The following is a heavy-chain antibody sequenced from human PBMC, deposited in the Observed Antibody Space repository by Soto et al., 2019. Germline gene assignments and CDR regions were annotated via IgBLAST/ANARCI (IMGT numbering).Heavy chain of an antibody. CDR3: ARATYYRYYFDY. CDR1: GDSIDSYY. Sequence: TSETLSLTCIVSGDSIDSYYWSWIRQPPGKGLEWIGYIFYSGTTNYNPSLKSRVTISLDRSKNHFSLRLSSVTAADTAVYFCARATYYRYYFDYWGQGTLVTVSS. D-gene: IGHD2-21*01. V-gene: IGHV4-59*01. CDR2: IFYSGTT. J-gene: IGHJ4*02.